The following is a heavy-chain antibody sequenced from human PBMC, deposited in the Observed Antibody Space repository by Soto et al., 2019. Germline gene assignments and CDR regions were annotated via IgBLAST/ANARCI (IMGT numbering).Heavy chain of an antibody. Sequence: SETLSLTCTVSGGSISSYYWSWIRQPPGKGLVSIGYMFHSVSTYYNPSLNSRVIISVDRSKNQFSLKLSSVTAADTAVYYCARVNMITFGGVIENWFDPWGQGTLVTVSS. CDR1: GGSISSYY. CDR2: MFHSVST. CDR3: ARVNMITFGGVIENWFDP. V-gene: IGHV4-59*01. D-gene: IGHD3-16*02. J-gene: IGHJ5*02.